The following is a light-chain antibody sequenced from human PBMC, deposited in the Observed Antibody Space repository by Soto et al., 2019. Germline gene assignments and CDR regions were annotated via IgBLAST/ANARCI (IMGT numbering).Light chain of an antibody. V-gene: IGKV1-12*01. CDR3: QQANRYPRT. CDR1: QGFSTW. Sequence: DIQMTQSPSSVSASVGDRVTITCRASQGFSTWLAWYRRKPGRAPELLIYSASSLHSGVPSRFSGSGSGTDITLTISRLQPEDFATYYCQQANRYPRTFGGGTEVEIK. CDR2: SAS. J-gene: IGKJ4*01.